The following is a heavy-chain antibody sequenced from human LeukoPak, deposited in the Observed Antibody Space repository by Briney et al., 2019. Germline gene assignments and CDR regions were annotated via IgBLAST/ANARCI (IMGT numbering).Heavy chain of an antibody. CDR1: GFTFSSYA. CDR3: AKAPLYYYDSSGSLLYYFDY. CDR2: ISGSGGST. V-gene: IGHV3-23*01. Sequence: PGGSLRLSCAASGFTFSSYAMSWVRQAPGKGLEWVSAISGSGGSTYYADSVKGRFTISRDNSKNTLYLQMNSLRAEDTAVYYCAKAPLYYYDSSGSLLYYFDYWGQETLVTVSS. J-gene: IGHJ4*02. D-gene: IGHD3-22*01.